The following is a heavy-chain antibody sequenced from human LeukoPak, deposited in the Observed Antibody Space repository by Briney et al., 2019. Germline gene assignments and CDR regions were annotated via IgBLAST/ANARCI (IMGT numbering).Heavy chain of an antibody. V-gene: IGHV1-69*05. J-gene: IGHJ4*02. Sequence: ASVKVSCKASGGTFSSYAISWVRQAPGQGLEWMGGIIPIFGTANYAQKFQGRVTITTDESTSTACMELSSLRSEDTAVYYCARVPDIPHQYYFDYWGQGTLVTVSS. CDR3: ARVPDIPHQYYFDY. CDR1: GGTFSSYA. CDR2: IIPIFGTA. D-gene: IGHD3-9*01.